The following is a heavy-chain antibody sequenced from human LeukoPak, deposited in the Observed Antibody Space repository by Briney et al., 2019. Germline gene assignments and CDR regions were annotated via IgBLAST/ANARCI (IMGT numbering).Heavy chain of an antibody. CDR1: GYTFTGYY. D-gene: IGHD3-3*01. CDR3: ARDKTIFGVVTLYY. V-gene: IGHV1-2*06. J-gene: IGHJ4*02. CDR2: INPNSGGT. Sequence: ASVKVSCKASGYTFTGYYMHLVRQAPGQGLEWMGRINPNSGGTNYAQKFQGRVTMTRDTSISTAYMELSRLRSDDTAVYYCARDKTIFGVVTLYYWGQGTLVTVSS.